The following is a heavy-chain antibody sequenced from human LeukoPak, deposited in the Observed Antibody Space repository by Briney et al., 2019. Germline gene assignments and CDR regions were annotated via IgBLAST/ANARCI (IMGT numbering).Heavy chain of an antibody. CDR2: IRSKAYGGTT. J-gene: IGHJ4*02. D-gene: IGHD5-18*01. Sequence: GGSLRLSCTASGFTFGDYAMSWVRQAPGKGLEWVGFIRSKAYGGTTEYAASVKGRFTISRDDSKSIAYLQMNSLKTEDTAVYYCTNCGYSYGCFWGQGTLVTVYS. CDR3: TNCGYSYGCF. V-gene: IGHV3-49*04. CDR1: GFTFGDYA.